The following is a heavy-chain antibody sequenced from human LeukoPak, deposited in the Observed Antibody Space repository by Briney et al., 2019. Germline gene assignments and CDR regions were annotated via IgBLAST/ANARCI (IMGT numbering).Heavy chain of an antibody. J-gene: IGHJ4*02. V-gene: IGHV3-30*02. CDR3: AKDLAPYSSSGNYLDN. D-gene: IGHD6-13*01. CDR2: IQFDGSNK. Sequence: PGGSLRLSCATSGFTFSSHGMHWVRQAPGKGLEGVAFIQFDGSNKYYADSVKGRFIISRDNSKNTLHLQMNSLRAEDTAVYYCAKDLAPYSSSGNYLDNWGQGTLVTVSS. CDR1: GFTFSSHG.